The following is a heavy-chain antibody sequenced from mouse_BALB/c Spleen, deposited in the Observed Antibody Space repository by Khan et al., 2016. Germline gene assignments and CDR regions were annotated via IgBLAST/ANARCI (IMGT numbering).Heavy chain of an antibody. V-gene: IGHV4-1*02. D-gene: IGHD1-2*01. CDR2: INPDSSTI. CDR3: AILQYYGWFAY. J-gene: IGHJ3*01. CDR1: GFDFSRYW. Sequence: EVTLLESGGGLVQPGGSLKLSCAASGFDFSRYWMSWVRQAPGKGLEWIGEINPDSSTINYTPSLKDKFIISRDNANNTLYLQMSKVRSEDTALYYFAILQYYGWFAYWGQGTLVTVSA.